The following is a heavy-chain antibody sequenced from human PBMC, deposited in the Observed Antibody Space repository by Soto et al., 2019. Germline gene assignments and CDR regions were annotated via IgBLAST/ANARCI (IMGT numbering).Heavy chain of an antibody. D-gene: IGHD3-3*01. CDR3: AREDFDSEIYYGMDV. Sequence: QVQLVQSGSSVKKPGSSVKVSCKASGGTFSSYAISWVRQAPGQGLEWMGGIIPIFNATPYAQKFQGRVTITADESTSTAYMELGSLRAEDTAVYYCAREDFDSEIYYGMDVWGQGTTVTVSS. V-gene: IGHV1-69*01. J-gene: IGHJ6*02. CDR1: GGTFSSYA. CDR2: IIPIFNAT.